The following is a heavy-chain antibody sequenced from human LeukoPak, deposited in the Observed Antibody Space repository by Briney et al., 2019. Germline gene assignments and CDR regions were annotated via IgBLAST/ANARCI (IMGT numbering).Heavy chain of an antibody. J-gene: IGHJ4*02. CDR3: AKRNSGGPYYFDY. D-gene: IGHD3-10*01. Sequence: PGGSLRLSCAASGFTFSSYAMSWVRQAPGKGLEWVSAISGSGGSTYYADSVKGRFTISRDNSKNTLYLQMNSLRADDTAIYYCAKRNSGGPYYFDYWGQGTLVTVSS. CDR2: ISGSGGST. V-gene: IGHV3-23*01. CDR1: GFTFSSYA.